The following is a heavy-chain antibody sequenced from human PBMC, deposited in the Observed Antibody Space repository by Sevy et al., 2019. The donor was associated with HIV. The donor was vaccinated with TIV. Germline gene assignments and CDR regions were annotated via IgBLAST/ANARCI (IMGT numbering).Heavy chain of an antibody. V-gene: IGHV4-38-2*02. D-gene: IGHD3-10*01. Sequence: SETLSLTCTVSGYSISSGYYWGWIRQPPGKGLEWIGSIYHSGSTYYNPSLKSRVTLSVDTSKNQFSLKLGSMTAADTAVYYCARQPTVCLWFGELSYWFDPWGQGTLVTVSS. CDR2: IYHSGST. CDR1: GYSISSGYY. J-gene: IGHJ5*02. CDR3: ARQPTVCLWFGELSYWFDP.